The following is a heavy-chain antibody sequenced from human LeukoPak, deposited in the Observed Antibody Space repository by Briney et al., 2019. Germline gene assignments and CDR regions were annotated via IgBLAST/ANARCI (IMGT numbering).Heavy chain of an antibody. J-gene: IGHJ4*02. CDR2: INHSGST. CDR3: ARGPIVLMVYAILGTRPYFDY. CDR1: GGSFSGYY. D-gene: IGHD2-8*01. Sequence: SSETLSLTCAVYGGSFSGYYWSWIRQPPGKGLEWIGEINHSGSTNYNPSLKSRVTISVDTSKNQFSLKLSSVTAADTAVYYCARGPIVLMVYAILGTRPYFDYWGQGTLVTVSS. V-gene: IGHV4-34*01.